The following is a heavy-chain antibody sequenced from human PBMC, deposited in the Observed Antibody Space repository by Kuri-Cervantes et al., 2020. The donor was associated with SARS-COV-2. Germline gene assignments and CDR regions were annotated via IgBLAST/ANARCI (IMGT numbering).Heavy chain of an antibody. CDR2: ISAYNGNT. CDR3: ARGEGAAPDLDAFDI. Sequence: ASVKVSCKASGYTFTSYGISWVRQAPGQGLEWMGWISAYNGNTNYAQKLQGRVTMTPDTSTSTAYMELRSLRSDDTAVYYCARGEGAAPDLDAFDIWGQGTMVTVSS. CDR1: GYTFTSYG. J-gene: IGHJ3*02. D-gene: IGHD1-26*01. V-gene: IGHV1-18*01.